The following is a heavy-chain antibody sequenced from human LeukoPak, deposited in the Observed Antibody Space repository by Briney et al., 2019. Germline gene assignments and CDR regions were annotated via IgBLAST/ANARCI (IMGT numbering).Heavy chain of an antibody. V-gene: IGHV3-30*04. D-gene: IGHD5-12*01. Sequence: PGGSLRLSCAASGFTFSNSAMHWVRQAPGKGLEWVSVISYDGSNKNYADAVKGRFTISRDNAKNSLYLQMNSLRAEDTAVYYCARYHGYSGYDYGYDYWGQGTLVTVSS. J-gene: IGHJ4*02. CDR1: GFTFSNSA. CDR2: ISYDGSNK. CDR3: ARYHGYSGYDYGYDY.